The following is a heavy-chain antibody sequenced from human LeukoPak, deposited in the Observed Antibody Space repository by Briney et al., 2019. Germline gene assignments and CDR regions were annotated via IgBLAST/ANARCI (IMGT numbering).Heavy chain of an antibody. V-gene: IGHV4-39*07. J-gene: IGHJ4*02. CDR2: INYSGTT. CDR1: GGSISSGNYY. Sequence: SETLSLTCTVPGGSISSGNYYWDWIRQPPGKGLEWIGNINYSGTTYYNSSLKSRVAISVDTSKNQFSLRLSSVTAADTAVYYCARDFGALDYWGPGTLVTVSS. CDR3: ARDFGALDY. D-gene: IGHD3-10*01.